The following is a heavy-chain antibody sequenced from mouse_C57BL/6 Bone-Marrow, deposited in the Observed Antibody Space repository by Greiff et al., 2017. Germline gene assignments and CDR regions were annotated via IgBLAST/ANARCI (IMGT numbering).Heavy chain of an antibody. J-gene: IGHJ4*01. D-gene: IGHD1-1*01. CDR1: GFTFSDYY. Sequence: EVQGVESGGGLVQPGGSLKLSCAASGFTFSDYYMYWVRQTPEKRLEWVAYISNGGGSTYYPDTVKGRFTISRDNAKNTLYLQMSRLKSEDTAMYYCASPPYYGSSYNAMDYWGQGTSVTVSS. CDR3: ASPPYYGSSYNAMDY. V-gene: IGHV5-12*01. CDR2: ISNGGGST.